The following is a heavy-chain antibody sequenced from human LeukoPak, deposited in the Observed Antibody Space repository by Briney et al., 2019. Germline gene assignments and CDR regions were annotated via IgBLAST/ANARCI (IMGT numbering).Heavy chain of an antibody. V-gene: IGHV3-30*03. D-gene: IGHD3-22*01. J-gene: IGHJ4*02. CDR3: ARAPSGYYPYFDY. CDR1: GFTFRSYG. Sequence: GGSLRLSCAASGFTFRSYGMHWVRQAPGKGLEWVAVISYDGSNEYYVDSVRGRFTISRDNSKNTLYLQTDSLRAEDTAVYYCARAPSGYYPYFDYWGQGTLVTVSS. CDR2: ISYDGSNE.